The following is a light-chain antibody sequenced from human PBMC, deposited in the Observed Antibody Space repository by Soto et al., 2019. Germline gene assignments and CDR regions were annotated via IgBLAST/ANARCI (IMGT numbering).Light chain of an antibody. CDR2: RNN. Sequence: QSVLTQPPSASGTPGQRVIISCSGSSSNIGSNFIYWYRHLPGTAPKLLIYRNNQRPSGVPDRFSGSRSGSSGSLAITGLQPEDEADYYCQSYDSGVTGSVFGTGTKLTVL. J-gene: IGLJ1*01. V-gene: IGLV1-47*01. CDR1: SSNIGSNF. CDR3: QSYDSGVTGSV.